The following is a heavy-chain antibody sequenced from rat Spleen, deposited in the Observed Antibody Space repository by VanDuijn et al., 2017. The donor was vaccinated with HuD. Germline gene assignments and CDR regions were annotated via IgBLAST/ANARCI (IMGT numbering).Heavy chain of an antibody. Sequence: EVQLVESGGGLVQPGRSLQLSCVASGFTFTNYDMAWVRQAPTKGLEWIASISSGGGNTYYRDSVKGRFTISRDNAINTLYLQMDSLRSEDTATYYCARQEYYSAPPFDYWGQGVMVTVSS. J-gene: IGHJ2*01. CDR3: ARQEYYSAPPFDY. D-gene: IGHD1-1*01. CDR1: GFTFTNYD. CDR2: ISSGGGNT. V-gene: IGHV5S13*01.